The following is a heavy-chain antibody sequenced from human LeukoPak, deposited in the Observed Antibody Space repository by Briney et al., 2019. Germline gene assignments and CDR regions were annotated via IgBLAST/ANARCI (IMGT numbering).Heavy chain of an antibody. CDR1: GFTFSDYY. CDR2: ISSSGSTI. J-gene: IGHJ4*02. D-gene: IGHD3-9*01. Sequence: PGGSLRLSCVASGFTFSDYYMSWIRQAPGKGLEWVSYISSSGSTIYYADSVKGRFTISRDNAKNSLYLQMNSLRAEDTAVYYCARDAYDILTGYRYFDYWGQGTLVTVSS. CDR3: ARDAYDILTGYRYFDY. V-gene: IGHV3-11*01.